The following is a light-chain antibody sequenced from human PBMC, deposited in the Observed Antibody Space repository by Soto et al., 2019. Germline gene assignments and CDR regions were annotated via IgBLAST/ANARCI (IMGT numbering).Light chain of an antibody. Sequence: EIVLTQSPATLSLSPGERATLSCRASQSVNSYLAWYQQKPGQAPRLLISDASNRATGIPARFSGSGFGTDFSLTISSLEPEDFAVYYCQQRSNWPPITFGQGTRLEIK. CDR2: DAS. CDR3: QQRSNWPPIT. CDR1: QSVNSY. V-gene: IGKV3-11*01. J-gene: IGKJ5*01.